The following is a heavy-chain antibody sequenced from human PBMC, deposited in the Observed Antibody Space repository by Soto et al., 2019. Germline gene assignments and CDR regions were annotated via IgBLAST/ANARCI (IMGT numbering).Heavy chain of an antibody. CDR1: GFTFSKYA. CDR3: ARVRQNYGDFDY. V-gene: IGHV3-64*01. D-gene: IGHD4-17*01. Sequence: EVQRVESGGGLVQPGGSLRLSCAASGFTFSKYAIHWVRQAPGKGLEYVSGISGNGGSTYYANSVKGRFTISRDNSKITLYLQMGSLRAEDMAVYYCARVRQNYGDFDYWGQGTLVTVSS. J-gene: IGHJ4*02. CDR2: ISGNGGST.